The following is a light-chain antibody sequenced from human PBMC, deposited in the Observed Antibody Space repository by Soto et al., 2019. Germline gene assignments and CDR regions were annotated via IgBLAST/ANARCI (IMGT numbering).Light chain of an antibody. CDR3: QQRSNWPPIT. V-gene: IGKV3D-20*02. Sequence: EIVLTQSPGTLSWSPGESATLSCRYRQSVSSSYLAWYQKKPGRAPRLLIYGAYTRATGIPPRFSGSGSGTDFTLTISRLQAEDFAVYYCQQRSNWPPITCGQGTQLEIK. J-gene: IGKJ5*01. CDR2: GAY. CDR1: QSVSSSY.